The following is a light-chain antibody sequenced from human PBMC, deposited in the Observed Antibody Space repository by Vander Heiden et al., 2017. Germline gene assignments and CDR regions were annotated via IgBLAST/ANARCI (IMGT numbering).Light chain of an antibody. CDR2: GNT. Sequence: QSVLTQPPSTSGTPGQTVTSSCSGGNSNIGNNHVYRYHQVPGLAPNLLIFGNTQRPSGVPDRFSGSTSGTSASLAISGLRSEDEGDYYCAVWDDSVSGRLFGGGTKLTVL. CDR3: AVWDDSVSGRL. V-gene: IGLV1-47*02. J-gene: IGLJ3*02. CDR1: NSNIGNNH.